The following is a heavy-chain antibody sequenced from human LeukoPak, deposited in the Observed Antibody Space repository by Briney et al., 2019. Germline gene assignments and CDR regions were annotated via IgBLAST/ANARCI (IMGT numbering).Heavy chain of an antibody. D-gene: IGHD2-2*01. Sequence: PSETLSLTCTVSGGSISSGDYYWSWIRQPPGKGLEWIGYIYYSGSTYYNPSLKSRVTISVDTSKNQFSLKLSSVTAADTAVYYCARAWVVPALVDYWGQGTLVTVSS. V-gene: IGHV4-30-4*08. CDR3: ARAWVVPALVDY. CDR2: IYYSGST. CDR1: GGSISSGDYY. J-gene: IGHJ4*02.